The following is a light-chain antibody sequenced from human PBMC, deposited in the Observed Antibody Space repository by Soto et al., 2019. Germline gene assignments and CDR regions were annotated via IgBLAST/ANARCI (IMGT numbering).Light chain of an antibody. Sequence: QSVLTRPPSASGTPGQRVTISCSGSSSNIGSNTVNWYQQHPGKAPKLMIYEVSNRPSGVSNRFSGSKSGNTASLTISGLQAEDEADYYCSSYTSISTPYVFGTGTKVTVL. J-gene: IGLJ1*01. CDR1: SSNIGSNT. V-gene: IGLV2-14*01. CDR2: EVS. CDR3: SSYTSISTPYV.